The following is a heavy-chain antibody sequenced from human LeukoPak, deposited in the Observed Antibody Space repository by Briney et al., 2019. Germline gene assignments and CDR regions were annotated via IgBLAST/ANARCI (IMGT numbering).Heavy chain of an antibody. CDR2: TSYDGSNK. Sequence: PGRSLRLSCAASGFTFSSYAMHWVRQAPGKGLEWVAVTSYDGSNKYYADSVKGRFTISRDNSKNTLYLQMNSLRAEDTAVYYCARERSTVAPPHPFDYWGQGTLVTVSS. CDR1: GFTFSSYA. CDR3: ARERSTVAPPHPFDY. V-gene: IGHV3-30-3*01. J-gene: IGHJ4*02. D-gene: IGHD4-23*01.